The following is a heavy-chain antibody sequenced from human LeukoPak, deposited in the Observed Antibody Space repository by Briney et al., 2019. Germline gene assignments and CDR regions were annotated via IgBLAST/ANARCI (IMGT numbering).Heavy chain of an antibody. J-gene: IGHJ4*02. D-gene: IGHD6-13*01. CDR3: ARGFQQQLGPPMSEGYDY. Sequence: SETLSLMCSVSDYSISSGYYWGWIRQPPGKGLEWIASMHYSGSTYYNPSLKSRVTMSVKTSKNQFSLKLSSVTAADTAVYYCARGFQQQLGPPMSEGYDYWGQGTLVTVSS. CDR1: DYSISSGYY. CDR2: MHYSGST. V-gene: IGHV4-38-2*02.